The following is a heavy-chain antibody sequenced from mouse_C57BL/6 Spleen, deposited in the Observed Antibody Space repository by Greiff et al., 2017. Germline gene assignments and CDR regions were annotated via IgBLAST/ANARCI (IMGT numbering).Heavy chain of an antibody. Sequence: EVQLQQSGPGLVKPSQSLSLTCSVTGYSITSGYYWNWIRQFPGNKLEWMGYISYDGSNNYNPSLKNRISITRDTSKNQFFLKLNSVTTEDTATYYCAREATEYYFDYWAQGTTLTVSS. V-gene: IGHV3-6*01. CDR3: AREATEYYFDY. J-gene: IGHJ2*01. CDR2: ISYDGSN. D-gene: IGHD1-2*01. CDR1: GYSITSGYY.